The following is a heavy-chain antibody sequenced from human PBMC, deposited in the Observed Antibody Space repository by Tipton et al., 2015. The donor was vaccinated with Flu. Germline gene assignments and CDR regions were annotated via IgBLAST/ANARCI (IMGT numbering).Heavy chain of an antibody. CDR1: GDSISRGDYF. Sequence: TLSLTCTVSGDSISRGDYFWSYIRQHPAKGLEWIGYISTSGKTFYNPSLRSRATISVETSKNQFSLKLSSVTAADTAVYYCARGAWAGNSYYFDYWGQGTLVTVSS. CDR3: ARGAWAGNSYYFDY. J-gene: IGHJ4*02. CDR2: ISTSGKT. V-gene: IGHV4-30-4*08. D-gene: IGHD4-23*01.